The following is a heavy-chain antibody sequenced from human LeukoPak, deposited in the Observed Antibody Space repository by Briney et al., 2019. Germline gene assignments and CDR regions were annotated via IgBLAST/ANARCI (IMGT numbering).Heavy chain of an antibody. CDR2: IYTSGSS. J-gene: IGHJ3*02. Sequence: PSETLSLTCTVSGGSISSPNYYWSWIRQPAGKGLEWIGSIYTSGSSNCNPSLKSRVTMSLDTSKNQFSLKLSSVTAADTAVYYCARAGFYSSSWYFQAFDIWGQGTMVTVSS. CDR3: ARAGFYSSSWYFQAFDI. D-gene: IGHD6-13*01. V-gene: IGHV4-61*02. CDR1: GGSISSPNYY.